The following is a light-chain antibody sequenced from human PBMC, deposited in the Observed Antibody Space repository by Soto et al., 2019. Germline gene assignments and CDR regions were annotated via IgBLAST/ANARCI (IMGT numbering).Light chain of an antibody. CDR3: ISFASSSTYV. CDR2: AVS. J-gene: IGLJ1*01. Sequence: QSVLTQPASVSGSPGQSITISCSGTSSDIGSYDHVAWCQQFPGKSPKLIIYAVSDRPSGVSDRFSGSKSGISASLTISGLQTEDEADYYCISFASSSTYVFGTGTKVTVL. V-gene: IGLV2-14*03. CDR1: SSDIGSYDH.